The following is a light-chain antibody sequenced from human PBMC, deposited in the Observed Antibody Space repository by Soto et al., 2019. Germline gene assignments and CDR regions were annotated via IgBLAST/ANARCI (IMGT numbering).Light chain of an antibody. CDR3: QRYDISPFP. CDR1: QSVSSTY. J-gene: IGKJ2*01. CDR2: GAS. V-gene: IGKV3-20*01. Sequence: EIVLTQSPGTLSLSPGERATLSCRASQSVSSTYLAWYQQKPGQAPRLLIYGASSWATGIPDRFSGSGSGTDFTLTISRLEPEDFAVYYCQRYDISPFPFGQGTKLEIK.